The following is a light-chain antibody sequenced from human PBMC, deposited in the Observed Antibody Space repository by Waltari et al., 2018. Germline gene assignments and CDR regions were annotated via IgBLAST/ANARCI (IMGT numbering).Light chain of an antibody. CDR2: EVN. CDR1: TRDVGNYDL. Sequence: QSALTPPASVSGTPGQSITISCTGTTRDVGNYDLVPWYQQHPGKAPKLLICEVNKRPSGVSSRFSGSKSGNTASLTISGLQAEDEADYYCCSYAGRGTYVFGSGTKVTVL. V-gene: IGLV2-23*02. J-gene: IGLJ1*01. CDR3: CSYAGRGTYV.